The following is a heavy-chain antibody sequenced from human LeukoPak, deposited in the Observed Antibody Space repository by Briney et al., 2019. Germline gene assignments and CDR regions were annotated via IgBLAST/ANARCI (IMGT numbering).Heavy chain of an antibody. CDR1: GFTFSSYA. Sequence: GGSLRLSCAASGFTFSSYAMHWVRQAPGKGLEWVALIPYDGSNKYYADSVKGRFTVSRDNSKNTLYLQMNSLRAEDTAVYYCVKSAKGYYDSTAYYEGWGQGTLVTVSS. D-gene: IGHD3-22*01. CDR3: VKSAKGYYDSTAYYEG. CDR2: IPYDGSNK. V-gene: IGHV3-30*04. J-gene: IGHJ4*02.